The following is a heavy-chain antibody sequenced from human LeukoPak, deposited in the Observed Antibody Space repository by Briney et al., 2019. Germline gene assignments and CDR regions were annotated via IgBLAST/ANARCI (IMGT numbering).Heavy chain of an antibody. CDR1: GFTLSSYE. CDR2: IDYSGGST. D-gene: IGHD3-10*01. CDR3: ARPDTIGRSGSFSS. Sequence: GGSLRLSCTASGFTLSSYEMSWIRQAPGKGLEWVSSIDYSGGSTYYADSVKGRFTISRDNSKNTLYLQLNSLRGDDTAVYYCARPDTIGRSGSFSSWGQGTLVTVSS. J-gene: IGHJ4*02. V-gene: IGHV3-23*01.